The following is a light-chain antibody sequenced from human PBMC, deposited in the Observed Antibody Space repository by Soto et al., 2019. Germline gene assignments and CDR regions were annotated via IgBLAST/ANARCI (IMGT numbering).Light chain of an antibody. CDR2: DVS. Sequence: QSVLTQPRSVSESPGQSVTISCTGTSGDVGVYNYVSWYQQHPGKAPKLIIHDVSQRPSNVPDRFSGSKSGNTASLTISGLQAEDEADYFCCAYAGSYSWVFGGGTKVTVL. CDR1: SGDVGVYNY. CDR3: CAYAGSYSWV. J-gene: IGLJ3*02. V-gene: IGLV2-11*01.